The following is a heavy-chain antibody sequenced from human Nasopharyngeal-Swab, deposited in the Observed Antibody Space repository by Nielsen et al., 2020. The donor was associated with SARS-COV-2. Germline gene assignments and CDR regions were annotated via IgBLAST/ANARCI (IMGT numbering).Heavy chain of an antibody. D-gene: IGHD3-10*01. V-gene: IGHV3-20*04. CDR2: INWNGGST. Sequence: GESLKISCAASGFTFDDFGMSWVRQAPGKGLEWVSGINWNGGSTGYADSVKGRFTISRDNSKNTLYLQMNSLRAEDTAVYYCARPALWFGTNYFDYWGQGTLVTVSS. CDR1: GFTFDDFG. J-gene: IGHJ4*02. CDR3: ARPALWFGTNYFDY.